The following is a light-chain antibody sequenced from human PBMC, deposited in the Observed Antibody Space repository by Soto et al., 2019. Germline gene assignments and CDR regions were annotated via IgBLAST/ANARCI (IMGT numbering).Light chain of an antibody. J-gene: IGKJ1*01. V-gene: IGKV1-5*01. CDR3: QHYNSYGT. Sequence: DIQMTQSPSTLTASVGDRVTITCRASQSIDRWLAWYQQRPGKAPKIPIYHASSLETGVPSRFSGSGSGTEFTLTISSLQPDDFATHYCQHYNSYGTFGQGTKVDIK. CDR2: HAS. CDR1: QSIDRW.